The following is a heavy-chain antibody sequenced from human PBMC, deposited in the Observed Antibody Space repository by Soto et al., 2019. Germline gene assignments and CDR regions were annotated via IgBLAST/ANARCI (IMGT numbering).Heavy chain of an antibody. V-gene: IGHV4-59*01. J-gene: IGHJ4*02. D-gene: IGHD4-17*01. CDR3: ARDPSDYILPFDY. CDR1: GGSISPYY. Sequence: SETLSLTCTVSGGSISPYYWSWIRQPPGKGLEWIGWIYYSGSTNYNPSLKSRVTISVDTSKNQFSLNLSSVTAADTAVYYCARDPSDYILPFDYRALRTLVTGSS. CDR2: IYYSGST.